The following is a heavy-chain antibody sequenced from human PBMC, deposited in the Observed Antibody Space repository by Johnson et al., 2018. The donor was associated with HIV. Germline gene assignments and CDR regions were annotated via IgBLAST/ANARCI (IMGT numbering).Heavy chain of an antibody. D-gene: IGHD3-16*01. Sequence: LVESGGDLVLPGGSLRLSWAPPGFTFSNYAMSGVRQAPGKGLEWVSGISWNSGSIGYADSVKGRFTISRDNSKNTLYLQMNGLRAEDTAVYYCARVGRLPSTFDIWGQGT. CDR3: ARVGRLPSTFDI. CDR2: ISWNSGSI. J-gene: IGHJ3*02. CDR1: GFTFSNYA. V-gene: IGHV3-9*01.